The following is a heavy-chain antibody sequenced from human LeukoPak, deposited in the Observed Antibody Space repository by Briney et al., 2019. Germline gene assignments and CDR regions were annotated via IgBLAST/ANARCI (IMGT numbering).Heavy chain of an antibody. V-gene: IGHV3-74*01. CDR2: ITNDVRST. Sequence: GGSLRLSCAASGFALSDYWMRWVRQAPGKGLVWVSLITNDVRSTSYADYVRDRLLICRDTAKHTMYLQMNSLSAEDTAVYYCARGGVVGALDFWGKGTLVTVSS. CDR1: GFALSDYW. D-gene: IGHD1-26*01. CDR3: ARGGVVGALDF. J-gene: IGHJ4*02.